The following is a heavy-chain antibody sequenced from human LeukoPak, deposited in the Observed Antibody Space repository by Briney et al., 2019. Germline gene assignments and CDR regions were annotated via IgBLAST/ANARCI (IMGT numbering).Heavy chain of an antibody. CDR1: GFTFSSHN. CDR2: ISSSSSYI. V-gene: IGHV3-21*01. J-gene: IGHJ4*02. D-gene: IGHD3-10*01. CDR3: ARDPGHDY. Sequence: GGSLRLSCAASGFTFSSHNMNWVRQAPGKGLEWVSSISSSSSYIYYADSLKGRFTISRDNAKNSLYLQMNSLRAEDTAVYYCARDPGHDYWGQGTLVTVSS.